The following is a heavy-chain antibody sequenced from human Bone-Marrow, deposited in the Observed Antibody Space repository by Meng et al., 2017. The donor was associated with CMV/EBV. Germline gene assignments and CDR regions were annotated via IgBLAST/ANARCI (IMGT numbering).Heavy chain of an antibody. D-gene: IGHD2-2*01. J-gene: IGHJ6*02. V-gene: IGHV3-49*04. CDR2: IRSKAYGGTT. Sequence: GESLKISCTASGFTFGEYAMSRVRQAPGKGLEWVGFIRSKAYGGTTVYAASVNGRFTISRDDSKSIAYLQMNSLKTEDTAVYYCTTTALGYCSSTSCQKNYYSYYYGMDVWGQGTTVTVSS. CDR3: TTTALGYCSSTSCQKNYYSYYYGMDV. CDR1: GFTFGEYA.